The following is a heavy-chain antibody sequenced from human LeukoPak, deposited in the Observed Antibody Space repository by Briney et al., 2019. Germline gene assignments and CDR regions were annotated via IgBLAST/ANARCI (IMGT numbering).Heavy chain of an antibody. CDR1: GYTFTNYD. Sequence: ASVKLSCKASGYTFTNYDINWVRQATGQGPEWMGWMNPKSGNTGYAQKFQGRVTMTRNTSISTAHMELSSLRSDDTAVYHCARDQDIVVVVAALRQREMGGFDPWGQGTLVTVSS. CDR2: MNPKSGNT. D-gene: IGHD2-15*01. J-gene: IGHJ5*02. CDR3: ARDQDIVVVVAALRQREMGGFDP. V-gene: IGHV1-8*01.